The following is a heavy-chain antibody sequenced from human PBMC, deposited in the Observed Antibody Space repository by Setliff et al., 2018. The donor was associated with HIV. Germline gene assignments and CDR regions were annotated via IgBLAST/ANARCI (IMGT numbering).Heavy chain of an antibody. CDR1: GGSISSSSYY. Sequence: PSETLSLTCTVSGGSISSSSYYWGWIRQPPGKGLEWIGSIYYSGSTYYNPSLKSRVTISVYTSKNQFSLKLSSVAAADTAVYYCASTYYNFWSGQASYNWFDPWGQGTLVTVSS. D-gene: IGHD3-3*01. J-gene: IGHJ5*02. CDR3: ASTYYNFWSGQASYNWFDP. CDR2: IYYSGST. V-gene: IGHV4-39*01.